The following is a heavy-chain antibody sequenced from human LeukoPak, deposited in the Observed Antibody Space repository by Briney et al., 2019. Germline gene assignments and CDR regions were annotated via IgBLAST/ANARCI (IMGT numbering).Heavy chain of an antibody. Sequence: ASVKVSCKASGYTFTSYDINWVRQATGQGLGWMGWMNPNSGNTGYAQKFQGRVTMTRNTSISTAYMELSSLRSEDTAVYYCARGVDIVVVPAAIGGGNWFDPWGQGTLVTVSS. CDR1: GYTFTSYD. D-gene: IGHD2-2*01. CDR3: ARGVDIVVVPAAIGGGNWFDP. CDR2: MNPNSGNT. J-gene: IGHJ5*02. V-gene: IGHV1-8*01.